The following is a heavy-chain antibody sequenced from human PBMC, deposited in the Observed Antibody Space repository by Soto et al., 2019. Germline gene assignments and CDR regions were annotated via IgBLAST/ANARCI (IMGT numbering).Heavy chain of an antibody. J-gene: IGHJ4*02. D-gene: IGHD5-18*01. CDR2: IYHSGST. Sequence: SETLSLTCAVSGGSISSSNWWSWVRQPPGKGLEWIGEIYHSGSTNYNPSLKSRVTISVDKSKNQFSLKLSSVTAADTAVYYCARTIQLWFTLAFDYWGQGTLVTVSS. CDR1: GGSISSSNW. V-gene: IGHV4-4*02. CDR3: ARTIQLWFTLAFDY.